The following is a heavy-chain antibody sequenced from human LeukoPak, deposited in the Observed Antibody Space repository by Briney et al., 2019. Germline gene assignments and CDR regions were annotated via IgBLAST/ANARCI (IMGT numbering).Heavy chain of an antibody. CDR3: ARDEPTVTTGPPVGS. D-gene: IGHD4-17*01. J-gene: IGHJ4*02. V-gene: IGHV3-74*01. CDR1: GFTFYSYW. Sequence: GGSLRLSCVASGFTFYSYWMHWVRQAPGKGLVWVSCINGDGSTSNYADSVKGRFIISRDNAKNTLYLQMHSLRAEDTAVYYCARDEPTVTTGPPVGSWGQGTLVTVSS. CDR2: INGDGSTS.